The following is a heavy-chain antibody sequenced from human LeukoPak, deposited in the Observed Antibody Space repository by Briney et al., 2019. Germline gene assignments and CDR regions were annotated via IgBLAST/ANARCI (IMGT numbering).Heavy chain of an antibody. CDR1: GGTFSSYA. D-gene: IGHD2-15*01. V-gene: IGHV1-69*13. J-gene: IGHJ4*02. Sequence: GASVKVSCKASGGTFSSYAISWVRQDPGQGLEWMGGIIPIFGTANYAQKFQGRVTITADESTSTAYMELSSLRSEDTAVYYCARDRDCSGGSCPAVFDYWGQGTLVTVSS. CDR2: IIPIFGTA. CDR3: ARDRDCSGGSCPAVFDY.